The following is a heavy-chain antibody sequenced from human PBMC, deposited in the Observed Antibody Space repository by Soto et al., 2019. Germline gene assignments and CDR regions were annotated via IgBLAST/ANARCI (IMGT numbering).Heavy chain of an antibody. CDR3: ARRYGVYFDY. J-gene: IGHJ4*02. CDR2: ISYSGTT. CDR1: CGSLSSFY. Sequence: SETLSLTWTVSCGSLSSFYWSWIRRPPGKGLEWIGSISYSGTTNYNSSLKSRVTISVDTSKNQFSLKLSSVTAADTAVYYCARRYGVYFDYWGQGTLVTVSS. D-gene: IGHD4-17*01. V-gene: IGHV4-59*08.